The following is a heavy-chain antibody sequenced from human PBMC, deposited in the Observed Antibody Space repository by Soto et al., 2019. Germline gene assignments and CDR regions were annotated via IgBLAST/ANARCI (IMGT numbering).Heavy chain of an antibody. CDR3: ARDYYGSGSYYKTKNAFDI. CDR1: GFTFSDYY. V-gene: IGHV3-11*01. J-gene: IGHJ3*02. D-gene: IGHD3-10*01. Sequence: GGSLRLSCAASGFTFSDYYMSWIRQAPGKGLEWVSYISSSGSTIYYADSVKGRFTISRDNAKNSLYLQMNSLRAEDTAVYYCARDYYGSGSYYKTKNAFDIWGQGTMVTVSS. CDR2: ISSSGSTI.